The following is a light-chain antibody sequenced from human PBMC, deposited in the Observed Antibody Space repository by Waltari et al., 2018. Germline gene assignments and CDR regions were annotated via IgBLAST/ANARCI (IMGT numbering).Light chain of an antibody. Sequence: IQLTQSPSSLSASVGDRVTITCRASQAIRTFLAWYQQTPGKAPKLLSYGASTLQSGVPSRCSGSGSGTDFTLTISSLQPEDFATYYCQQLNSFPVTFGGGTKVEV. J-gene: IGKJ4*01. V-gene: IGKV1-9*01. CDR1: QAIRTF. CDR2: GAS. CDR3: QQLNSFPVT.